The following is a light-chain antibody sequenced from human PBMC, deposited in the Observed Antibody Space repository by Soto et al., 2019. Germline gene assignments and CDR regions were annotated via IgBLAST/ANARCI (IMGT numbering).Light chain of an antibody. CDR3: QQYNTDSRMWT. V-gene: IGKV1-5*03. J-gene: IGKJ1*01. Sequence: IQMTQSPNTLSASVGDSVAVTCRASENVNGHLAWYQQKPGKAPKLLIYEASILESGVPSRFSGSGFGTEFTLTINGLLPEDFVTYYCQQYNTDSRMWTFGQGTKVDIK. CDR2: EAS. CDR1: ENVNGH.